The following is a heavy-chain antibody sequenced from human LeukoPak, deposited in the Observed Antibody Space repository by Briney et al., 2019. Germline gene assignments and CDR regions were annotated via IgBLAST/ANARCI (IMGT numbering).Heavy chain of an antibody. CDR2: MSYDETTA. J-gene: IGHJ4*02. D-gene: IGHD1-26*01. V-gene: IGHV3-30*14. CDR1: GFTLSSYY. CDR3: TRGGGANYYGDYFDY. Sequence: GGSLRLSCAVSGFTLSSYYMHWVRQAPDKGLEWVAVMSYDETTANYAGSVQGRFTVSRDNSKNTLSLQINSLRAEDMAMYFCTRGGGANYYGDYFDYWSQGTLVTVSS.